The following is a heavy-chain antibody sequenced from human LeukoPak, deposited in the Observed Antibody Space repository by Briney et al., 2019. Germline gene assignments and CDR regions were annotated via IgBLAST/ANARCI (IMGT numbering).Heavy chain of an antibody. CDR3: ARSRSRVYFDY. J-gene: IGHJ4*02. CDR1: GYSISSGYY. D-gene: IGHD6-6*01. V-gene: IGHV4-38-2*02. CDR2: IYHSGST. Sequence: SETLSLTCTVSGYSISSGYYWGWIRQPPGKGLEWIGSIYHSGSTYYNPSLKSRVTISVDTSKNQFSLKLSSVTAAGTAVYYCARSRSRVYFDYWGQGTLVTVSS.